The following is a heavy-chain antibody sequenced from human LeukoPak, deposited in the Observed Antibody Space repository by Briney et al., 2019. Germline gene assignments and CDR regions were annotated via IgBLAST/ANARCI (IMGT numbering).Heavy chain of an antibody. Sequence: PGGSLRLSCAASGFTFSSYEMNWVRQAPGKGLEGVSYISSSGSTIYYADSVKGRFTISRDNAKNSLYLQMNSLRAEDTAVYYCASARGPYGDYAGGYFDYWGQGTLVTVSS. CDR3: ASARGPYGDYAGGYFDY. CDR2: ISSSGSTI. J-gene: IGHJ4*02. D-gene: IGHD4-17*01. CDR1: GFTFSSYE. V-gene: IGHV3-48*03.